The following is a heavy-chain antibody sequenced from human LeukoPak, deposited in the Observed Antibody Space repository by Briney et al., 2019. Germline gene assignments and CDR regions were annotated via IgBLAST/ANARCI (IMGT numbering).Heavy chain of an antibody. Sequence: GGSLRLSCAASGFTFITYPMHWVRQALGKGLEWVAVTSHDETNKYYADSVKGRFTISRDNSNNILYLQMNSLRPDDTAVYYCARGPYYYGSGSLRPPTTLPYGMDVWGQGTTVTVSS. CDR3: ARGPYYYGSGSLRPPTTLPYGMDV. J-gene: IGHJ6*02. D-gene: IGHD3-10*01. V-gene: IGHV3-30*04. CDR2: TSHDETNK. CDR1: GFTFITYP.